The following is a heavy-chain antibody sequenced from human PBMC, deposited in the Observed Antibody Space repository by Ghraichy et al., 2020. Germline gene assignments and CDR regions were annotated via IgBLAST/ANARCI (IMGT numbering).Heavy chain of an antibody. CDR1: GFTFDDYG. V-gene: IGHV3-20*01. CDR3: ARGYCSSTSCYYYYGMDV. Sequence: GGSLRLSCAASGFTFDDYGMSWVRQAPGKGLEWVSGINWIGGSTGYADSVKGRFTISRDNAKNSLYLQMNSLRAEDTALYHCARGYCSSTSCYYYYGMDVWGQGTTVTVSS. CDR2: INWIGGST. D-gene: IGHD2-2*01. J-gene: IGHJ6*02.